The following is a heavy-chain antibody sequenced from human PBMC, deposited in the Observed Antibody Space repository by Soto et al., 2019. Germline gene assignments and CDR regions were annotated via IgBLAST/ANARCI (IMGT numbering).Heavy chain of an antibody. CDR1: GFTFSSYE. CDR2: IRSSGSTT. CDR3: ARDSGGEYYDFWSGYPRGGYFDF. V-gene: IGHV3-48*03. J-gene: IGHJ4*02. D-gene: IGHD3-3*01. Sequence: EVQLVESGGGLVQPGGSLRLSCAASGFTFSSYEMNWVRQAPGKGLEWVSYIRSSGSTTYYADSVKGRFTISRDNAKNSLYLQMNGLRAEDTAVYYCARDSGGEYYDFWSGYPRGGYFDFWGQGTLVTVSS.